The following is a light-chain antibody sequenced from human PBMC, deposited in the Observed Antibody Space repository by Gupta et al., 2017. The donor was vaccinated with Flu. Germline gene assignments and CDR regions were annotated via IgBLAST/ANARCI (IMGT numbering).Light chain of an antibody. CDR2: DTS. CDR3: QQRSLWPLT. CDR1: QNIGRE. Sequence: PATLSLSIGERATLSCRASQNIGRELAWYQQKPGRAPRLLIYDTSNRATDIPARFSGSGSGTDFTLTIDRLEAEDFAVYFCQQRSLWPLTFGGGTRVEIK. J-gene: IGKJ4*01. V-gene: IGKV3-11*01.